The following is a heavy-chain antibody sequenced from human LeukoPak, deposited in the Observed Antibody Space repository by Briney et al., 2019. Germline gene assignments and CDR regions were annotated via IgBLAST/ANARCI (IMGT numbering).Heavy chain of an antibody. J-gene: IGHJ4*02. CDR3: ARDDGFSCYSY. CDR1: GFTFSSYW. D-gene: IGHD3/OR15-3a*01. CDR2: MNLDGSEK. V-gene: IGHV3-7*01. Sequence: GGSLRLSCAASGFTFSSYWMTWVRQAPGKGLEWVANMNLDGSEKYYVDSVKGRFIISRDNAKNSPFLQMNSLIAEDTAVYYCARDDGFSCYSYWGQGTLVTVSS.